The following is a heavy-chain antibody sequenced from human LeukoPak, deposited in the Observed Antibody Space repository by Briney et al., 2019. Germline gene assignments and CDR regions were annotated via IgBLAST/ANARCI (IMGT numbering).Heavy chain of an antibody. J-gene: IGHJ2*01. V-gene: IGHV4-34*01. CDR1: GGSFSGYS. CDR3: ARHGWHAWYFDL. Sequence: SEALSLTCVVYGGSFSGYSWSWIRQPPGKGLEWIGEINQRRNTNYNPSLKSRVTISIDASKNQFSLKLSSVTAADSAVYFCARHGWHAWYFDLWGRGTLVTVSS. CDR2: INQRRNT. D-gene: IGHD6-19*01.